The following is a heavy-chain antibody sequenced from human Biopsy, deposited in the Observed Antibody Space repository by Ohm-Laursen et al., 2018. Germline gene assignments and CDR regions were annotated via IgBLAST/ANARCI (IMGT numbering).Heavy chain of an antibody. CDR2: ISSRSSDI. CDR1: GFIFSTYT. Sequence: GTLSLTCAASGFIFSTYTMNWVRQAPEEGLEWVSSISSRSSDIYYADSVKGRFTISRDNAKNSLFLHMNSLRAEDTAVYYCARESALKWYQSLSYFNGMDVWGQGTTVTVSS. J-gene: IGHJ6*02. V-gene: IGHV3-21*01. D-gene: IGHD2-2*01. CDR3: ARESALKWYQSLSYFNGMDV.